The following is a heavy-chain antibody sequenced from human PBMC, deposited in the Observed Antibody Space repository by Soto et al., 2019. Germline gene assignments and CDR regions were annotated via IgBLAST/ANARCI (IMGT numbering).Heavy chain of an antibody. J-gene: IGHJ2*01. CDR1: GFTFDDYA. V-gene: IGHV3-9*01. CDR3: AKEGVESRFNPPDPIGPPYWYFDL. Sequence: GGSLRLSCAASGFTFDDYAMHWVRQAPGKGLEWVSGISWNSGSIGYADSVKGRFTISRDNAKNSLYLQMNSLRAEDSALYYCAKEGVESRFNPPDPIGPPYWYFDLWGRGTLVTVSS. CDR2: ISWNSGSI.